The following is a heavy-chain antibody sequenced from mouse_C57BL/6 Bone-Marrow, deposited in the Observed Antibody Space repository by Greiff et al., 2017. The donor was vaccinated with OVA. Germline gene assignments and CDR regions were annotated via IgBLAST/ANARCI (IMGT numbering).Heavy chain of an antibody. J-gene: IGHJ3*01. V-gene: IGHV1-72*01. CDR2: IDPNSGGT. Sequence: QVQLQQPGAELVKPGASVKLSCKASGYTFTSYWMHWVKQRPGRGLEWIGRIDPNSGGTKYNEKFKSKATLTVDKPSSTAYMQLSSLTSEDSAVYYCAREEDCDDYDVGLFADWGQGTLVTVSA. CDR3: AREEDCDDYDVGLFAD. CDR1: GYTFTSYW. D-gene: IGHD2-4*01.